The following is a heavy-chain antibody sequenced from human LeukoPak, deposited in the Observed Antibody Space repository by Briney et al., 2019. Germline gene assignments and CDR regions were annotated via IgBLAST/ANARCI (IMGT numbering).Heavy chain of an antibody. Sequence: SETLSLTCTVSGGSISNYYWSWIRQPPGKGLEWIGYISYSGSANYNPSLKSRVTISVDTSKNQFSLRLSSVTAADTAVYYCARLGYGEYLFYSDYWGQGTLVTVSS. CDR3: ARLGYGEYLFYSDY. CDR2: ISYSGSA. CDR1: GGSISNYY. D-gene: IGHD4-17*01. V-gene: IGHV4-59*01. J-gene: IGHJ4*02.